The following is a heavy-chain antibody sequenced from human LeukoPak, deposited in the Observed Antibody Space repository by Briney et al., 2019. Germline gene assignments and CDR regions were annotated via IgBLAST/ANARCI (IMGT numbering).Heavy chain of an antibody. CDR3: ASGHQRAGYTYFDY. V-gene: IGHV4-59*01. D-gene: IGHD5-24*01. CDR2: IYYTGST. CDR1: GGSISSYY. Sequence: SETLSLTCTVSGGSISSYYWCWIRQPPGKGLEWIAYIYYTGSTDYNPPLKSRVTMSLDTSKNQFSLKLTSVNAADTAVYYCASGHQRAGYTYFDYWGQGTLVTVSS. J-gene: IGHJ4*02.